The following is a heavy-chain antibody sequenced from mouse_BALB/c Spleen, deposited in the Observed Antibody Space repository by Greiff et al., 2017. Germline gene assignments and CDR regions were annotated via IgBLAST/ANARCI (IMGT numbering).Heavy chain of an antibody. CDR1: GYTFTSYW. J-gene: IGHJ2*01. CDR3: ATPNYDSYYFDY. V-gene: IGHV1-7*01. CDR2: INPSTGYT. D-gene: IGHD2-4*01. Sequence: VQLQQSGAELAKPGASVKMSCKASGYTFTSYWMHWVKQRPGQGLEWIGYINPSTGYTEYNQKFKDKATLTADKSSSTAYMQLSSLTSEDSAVYYCATPNYDSYYFDYWGQGTTLTVSS.